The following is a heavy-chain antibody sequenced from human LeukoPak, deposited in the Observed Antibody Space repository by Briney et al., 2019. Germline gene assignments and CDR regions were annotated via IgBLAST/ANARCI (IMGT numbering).Heavy chain of an antibody. CDR1: GYTFTGYY. CDR3: ARDRVGSGWPRPYYFEI. V-gene: IGHV1-2*02. J-gene: IGHJ4*02. CDR2: IDVNTGAT. Sequence: ASVRVSCKPSGYTFTGYYLHWVRQAPEQALKWMGWIDVNTGATFHAEVFQGRVTMSRDTSISTAYMDLSGLRSDDTAVYFCARDRVGSGWPRPYYFEIWGQGTLVTVSS. D-gene: IGHD6-19*01.